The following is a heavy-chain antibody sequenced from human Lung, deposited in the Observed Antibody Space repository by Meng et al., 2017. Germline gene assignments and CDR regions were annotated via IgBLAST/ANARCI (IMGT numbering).Heavy chain of an antibody. J-gene: IGHJ4*02. CDR3: ARENVGDGGYDFDF. D-gene: IGHD5-12*01. V-gene: IGHV1-2*06. Sequence: QVQLVQSGAEVKKPGASVKFSCKASGYTFTDYYIHWVRQAPGQGLEWMGRINPNSGGTNYVQKFQGRVTMTRDTSISTAYMELTRLRSDDTAIYYCARENVGDGGYDFDFWGRGTLVTVSS. CDR2: INPNSGGT. CDR1: GYTFTDYY.